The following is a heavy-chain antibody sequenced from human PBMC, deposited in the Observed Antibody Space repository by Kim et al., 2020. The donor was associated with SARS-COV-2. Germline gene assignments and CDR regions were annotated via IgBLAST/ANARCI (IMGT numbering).Heavy chain of an antibody. V-gene: IGHV3-30*04. Sequence: GGSLRLSCAASGFTFSSYAMHWVRQAPGKGLEWVAVISYDGSNKYYVDSVKGRFTISRDNSKNTLYLQMNSLRAEDMAVYYCARVSSSVYYYYGMDVWGQGTTVTVSS. CDR3: ARVSSSVYYYYGMDV. CDR2: ISYDGSNK. D-gene: IGHD6-6*01. J-gene: IGHJ6*02. CDR1: GFTFSSYA.